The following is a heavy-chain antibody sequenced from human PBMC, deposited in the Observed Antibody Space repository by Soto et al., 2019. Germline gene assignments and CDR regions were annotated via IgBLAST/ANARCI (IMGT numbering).Heavy chain of an antibody. CDR2: ISGSGGST. Sequence: GGSLRLSCAASGFTFSSYAMSWVRQAPGKGLEWVSAISGSGGSTYYADSVKGRFTISRDNSKNTLYLQMNSLRAEDTAVYYCAKEGAIYSGSYALFDIWGQGTMVTVSS. V-gene: IGHV3-23*01. J-gene: IGHJ3*02. CDR1: GFTFSSYA. D-gene: IGHD1-26*01. CDR3: AKEGAIYSGSYALFDI.